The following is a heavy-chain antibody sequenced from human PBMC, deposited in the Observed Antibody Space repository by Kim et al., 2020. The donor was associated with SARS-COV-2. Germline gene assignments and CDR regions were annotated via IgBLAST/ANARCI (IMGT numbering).Heavy chain of an antibody. Sequence: SETLSLTCTVSGGSINSGTYFWTWIRQPAGQGLEWIGRVYTNGNTDYNPSLKSRFTISLDTSNNLVSLDVTSVTAADTAVYYCARGRGLVPSSCYSGVDVWRQGTTVTVPS. CDR2: VYTNGNT. CDR1: GGSINSGTYF. D-gene: IGHD2-15*01. J-gene: IGHJ6*02. CDR3: ARGRGLVPSSCYSGVDV. V-gene: IGHV4-61*02.